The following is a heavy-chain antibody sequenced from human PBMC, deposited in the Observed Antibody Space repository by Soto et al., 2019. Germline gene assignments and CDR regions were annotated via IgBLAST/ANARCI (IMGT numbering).Heavy chain of an antibody. J-gene: IGHJ6*03. CDR2: TYYRSKWYN. Sequence: SQTLSLICAISGYSVSSNSAAWNGIRQSRSRGLEWLGRTYYRSKWYNDYAVSVKSRITINPDTSKNQFSLQLNSVTPEDTAVYYCARDPALSSWYRLPTYYYYYMDVWGKGTTVTVSS. CDR3: ARDPALSSWYRLPTYYYYYMDV. D-gene: IGHD6-13*01. CDR1: GYSVSSNSAA. V-gene: IGHV6-1*01.